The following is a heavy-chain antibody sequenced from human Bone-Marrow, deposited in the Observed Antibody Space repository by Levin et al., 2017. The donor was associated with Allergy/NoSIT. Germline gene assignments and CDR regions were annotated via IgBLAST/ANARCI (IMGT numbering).Heavy chain of an antibody. CDR1: GDTFSLSS. CDR3: ARDRNSRTGDNYMDV. CDR2: FIPIVGVA. V-gene: IGHV1-69*04. J-gene: IGHJ6*03. D-gene: IGHD7-27*01. Sequence: ASVKVSCKTSGDTFSLSSISWVRQAPGQGLEWMGRFIPIVGVANYAPTFQGRLTITADRSTTTVYMELSSLTSDDTAIYYCARDRNSRTGDNYMDVWGKGTTVTVS.